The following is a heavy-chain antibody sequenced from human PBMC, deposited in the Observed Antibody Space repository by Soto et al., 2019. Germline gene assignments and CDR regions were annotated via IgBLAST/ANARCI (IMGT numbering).Heavy chain of an antibody. CDR2: INADNGNT. CDR1: GYTFTSYA. V-gene: IGHV1-3*01. D-gene: IGHD6-19*01. J-gene: IGHJ4*02. Sequence: GASVKVSCKASGYTFTSYAMHWVRQAPGQRLEWMGWINADNGNTNYSQKLQGRVTMTTDTSTSTAYMELRSLRPDDTAVYYCARDTGSGWEIIDYWGQGTLVTVSS. CDR3: ARDTGSGWEIIDY.